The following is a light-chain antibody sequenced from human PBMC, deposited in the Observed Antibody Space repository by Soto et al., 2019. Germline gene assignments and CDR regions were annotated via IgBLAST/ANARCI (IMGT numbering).Light chain of an antibody. CDR3: HQYGSSPWT. J-gene: IGKJ1*01. CDR1: QSLSSNA. Sequence: EIVLTQFPGTLSLSPGERATLSCRAGQSLSSNALAWYQQKGGQAPRLLVFGATNRATGIPDRFTGSGSGADFTLTITRLEPEDFAVYYCHQYGSSPWTVGQGTKVEIK. V-gene: IGKV3-20*01. CDR2: GAT.